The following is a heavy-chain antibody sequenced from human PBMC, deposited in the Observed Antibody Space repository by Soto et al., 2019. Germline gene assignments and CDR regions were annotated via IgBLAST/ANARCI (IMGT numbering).Heavy chain of an antibody. V-gene: IGHV3-23*01. J-gene: IGHJ6*02. Sequence: EVQLLESGGGLVQPGGSLRLSCAASGFTFSSYAMTWVRQAPGEGLEWVAGISGGGGSTYYADSVKGRCTISRDNSKNPLFLQMNSLRAEDTAVDYCAKDRTTVDYHYGMDVWGQGTTVTV. CDR3: AKDRTTVDYHYGMDV. D-gene: IGHD4-17*01. CDR2: ISGGGGST. CDR1: GFTFSSYA.